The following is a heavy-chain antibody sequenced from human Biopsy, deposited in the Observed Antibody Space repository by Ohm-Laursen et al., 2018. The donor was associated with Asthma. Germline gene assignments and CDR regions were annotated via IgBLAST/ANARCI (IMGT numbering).Heavy chain of an antibody. CDR2: IYYSGST. J-gene: IGHJ6*02. Sequence: TLSLTCTVSGGSISSGGYYWSWIRQHPGKGLEWIGYIYYSGSTYYNPSLKSRVTISVDTSKNQFSLKLSSVTAADTAVYYCARFRSDQTGYGDYYYYGMDVWGQGTTVTVSS. CDR3: ARFRSDQTGYGDYYYYGMDV. CDR1: GGSISSGGYY. D-gene: IGHD4-17*01. V-gene: IGHV4-31*03.